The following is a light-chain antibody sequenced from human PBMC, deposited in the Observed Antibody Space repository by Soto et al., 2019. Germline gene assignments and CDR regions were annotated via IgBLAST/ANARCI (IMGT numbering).Light chain of an antibody. J-gene: IGKJ4*01. CDR2: DAS. CDR3: QQRNGWPRT. CDR1: QSVGRS. V-gene: IGKV3-11*01. Sequence: EIVLTQSPATLSLSPGERATLSCWASQSVGRSLAWYQQKPGQAPRLLINDASNRATGIPARFGGSGSGTDFTLTISSLEHEDFAYYCWQQRNGWPRTFGGGTKVEIK.